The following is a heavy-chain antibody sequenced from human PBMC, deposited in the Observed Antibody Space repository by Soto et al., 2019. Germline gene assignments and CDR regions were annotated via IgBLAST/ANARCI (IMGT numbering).Heavy chain of an antibody. D-gene: IGHD3-3*01. CDR3: ARDSGVARPAN. CDR1: GSTFTDYY. V-gene: IGHV3-11*05. Sequence: PGGSLRLSCAASGSTFTDYYMSWIRQAPGKELEWISYIGSTSTHTNYADSVKGRFTISRDNGKNSVFLQMNSLRVDDTAVYYCARDSGVARPANWGQGTLVTVSS. J-gene: IGHJ4*02. CDR2: IGSTSTHT.